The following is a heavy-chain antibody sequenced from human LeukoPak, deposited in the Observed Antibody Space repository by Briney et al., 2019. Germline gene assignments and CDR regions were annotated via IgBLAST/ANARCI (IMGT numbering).Heavy chain of an antibody. CDR3: ATGRFGSGWFYAY. V-gene: IGHV3-21*01. CDR2: ISSSSSYI. CDR1: GFTFSSYS. J-gene: IGHJ4*02. D-gene: IGHD6-19*01. Sequence: GGSLRLSCAASGFTFSSYSMNWVRQAPGKGLEWVSSISSSSSYIYYADSVKGRFTISRDNAKNSLYLQMNSLRAEDTAVYYCATGRFGSGWFYAYWGQGALVTVSS.